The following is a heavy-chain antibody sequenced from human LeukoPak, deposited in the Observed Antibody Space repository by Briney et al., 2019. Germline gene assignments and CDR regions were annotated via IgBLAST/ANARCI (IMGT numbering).Heavy chain of an antibody. J-gene: IGHJ4*02. D-gene: IGHD5-24*01. CDR3: ARWATSFDL. CDR2: ISGDGRST. Sequence: GGSLRLSCAASGFTFSSYPMTWVRQAPGKGLEWVSSISGDGRSTYYADSVKGRFTISRDNSKNTLYLQMNSLRAEDTAVYYCARWATSFDLWGRGTLVTVSS. V-gene: IGHV3-23*01. CDR1: GFTFSSYP.